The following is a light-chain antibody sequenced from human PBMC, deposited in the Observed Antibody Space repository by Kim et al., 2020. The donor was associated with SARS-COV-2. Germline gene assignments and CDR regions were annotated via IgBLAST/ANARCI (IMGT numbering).Light chain of an antibody. CDR1: TGAVTSGHF. CDR2: DIT. CDR3: LLYYSGVRV. V-gene: IGLV7-46*01. Sequence: QAVVTQEPSLTVSPGGTVTLTCDSSTGAVTSGHFPYWFQHKPGQAPSTLIYDITQRHSWTPARFSGSLLGDKAALTLSGAQPEDEADYYCLLYYSGVRVFGGGTQLTVL. J-gene: IGLJ2*01.